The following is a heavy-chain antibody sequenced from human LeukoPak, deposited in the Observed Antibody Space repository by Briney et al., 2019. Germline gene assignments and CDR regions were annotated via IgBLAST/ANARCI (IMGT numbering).Heavy chain of an antibody. CDR2: IYSGGST. CDR1: GFILSDHY. V-gene: IGHV3-53*01. CDR3: ARAVAGKLGY. Sequence: PGGSLRLSCVASGFILSDHYMDWVRQAPGKGLEWVSVIYSGGSTYYADSVKGRFTISRDNSKNTLYLQMNSLRAEDTAVYYCARAVAGKLGYWGQGTLVTVSS. D-gene: IGHD6-19*01. J-gene: IGHJ4*02.